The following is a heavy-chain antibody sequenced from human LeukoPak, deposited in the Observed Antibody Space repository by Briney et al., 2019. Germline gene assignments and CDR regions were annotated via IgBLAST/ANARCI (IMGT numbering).Heavy chain of an antibody. CDR3: AKDLRLVRVLDY. Sequence: PGGSLRLSCAASGFTFSSYGMHWVRQAPGKGLEWVAVISYDGSNKYYADSVKGRFTISRDNSKNTLYLQMNSPRAEDTAVYYCAKDLRLVRVLDYWGQGTLVTVSS. V-gene: IGHV3-30*18. J-gene: IGHJ4*02. D-gene: IGHD6-19*01. CDR2: ISYDGSNK. CDR1: GFTFSSYG.